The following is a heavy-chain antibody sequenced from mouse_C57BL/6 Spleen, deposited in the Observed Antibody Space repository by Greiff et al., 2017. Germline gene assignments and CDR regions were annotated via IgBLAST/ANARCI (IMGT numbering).Heavy chain of an antibody. CDR3: ARNWAQALDY. CDR1: GFSLTSYG. V-gene: IGHV2-2*01. D-gene: IGHD3-2*02. CDR2: IWSGGST. Sequence: VQLKESGPGLVQPSQSLSITCTVSGFSLTSYGVHWVRQSPGKGLEWLGVIWSGGSTDYNADFISRLSISKDNSKSQVFFKMNSLQADDTAIYYCARNWAQALDYWGQGTTLTVSS. J-gene: IGHJ2*01.